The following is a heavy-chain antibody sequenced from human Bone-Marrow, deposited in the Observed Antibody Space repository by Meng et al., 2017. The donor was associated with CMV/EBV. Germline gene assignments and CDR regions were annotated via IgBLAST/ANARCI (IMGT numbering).Heavy chain of an antibody. CDR1: GFTFSNYG. CDR3: AKRGIFGVYIMDV. D-gene: IGHD3-3*01. Sequence: GGSLRLSCAASGFTFSNYGMHRVRQAPGKGLEWVAVIWYDGSNKYYADSVKGRFTISRDNSQNTVYLQMNSLRAEDTAVYYCAKRGIFGVYIMDVWGRGTTVTVSS. J-gene: IGHJ6*02. V-gene: IGHV3-33*06. CDR2: IWYDGSNK.